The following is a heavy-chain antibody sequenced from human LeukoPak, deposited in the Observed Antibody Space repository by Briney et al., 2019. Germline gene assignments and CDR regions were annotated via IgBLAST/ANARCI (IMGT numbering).Heavy chain of an antibody. CDR3: ARAPRRYCSSTSCYAVDY. V-gene: IGHV1-2*02. D-gene: IGHD2-2*01. CDR1: GYTFTGYY. Sequence: GASLKVSCKASGYTFTGYYMHWVRQAPGQGLEWMGWINPNSGGTNYAQKFQGRVTMTRDTSISTAYMELSRLRSDDTAVYYCARAPRRYCSSTSCYAVDYWGQGTLVTVSS. J-gene: IGHJ4*02. CDR2: INPNSGGT.